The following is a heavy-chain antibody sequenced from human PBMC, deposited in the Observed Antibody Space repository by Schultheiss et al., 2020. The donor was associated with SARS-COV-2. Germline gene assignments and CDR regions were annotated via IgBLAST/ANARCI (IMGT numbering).Heavy chain of an antibody. Sequence: GGSLRLSCAASGFTFSGSAMHWVRQASGKGLEWVAVISYDGSNKYYADSVKGRFTISRDNSKNTLYLQMNSLRAEDTAVYYCARVAYSSGWYLGYYYGMDVWGQGTTVTVSS. CDR1: GFTFSGSA. CDR3: ARVAYSSGWYLGYYYGMDV. J-gene: IGHJ6*02. V-gene: IGHV3-30-3*01. D-gene: IGHD6-19*01. CDR2: ISYDGSNK.